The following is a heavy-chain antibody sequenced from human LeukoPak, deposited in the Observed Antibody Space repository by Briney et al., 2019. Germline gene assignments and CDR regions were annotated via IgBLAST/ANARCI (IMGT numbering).Heavy chain of an antibody. CDR2: INGGGSS. CDR1: GFTFNNYA. V-gene: IGHV3-23*01. Sequence: GGSLRLSCAASGFTFNNYAMTWVRQAPGKGLEWVSVINGGGSSYYADSVKGRFTVSRDNAKNSLYLQMNSLRAEDTALYYCARGKYNWNDDYYYYYMDVWGKGTTVTVSS. J-gene: IGHJ6*03. D-gene: IGHD1-1*01. CDR3: ARGKYNWNDDYYYYYMDV.